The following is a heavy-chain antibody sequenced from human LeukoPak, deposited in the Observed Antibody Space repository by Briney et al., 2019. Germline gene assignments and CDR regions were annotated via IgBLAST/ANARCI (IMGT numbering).Heavy chain of an antibody. CDR2: FFYSGST. J-gene: IGHJ4*02. CDR1: GGSISSSGYY. CDR3: ARLVVSSWYHEVLLGRDY. D-gene: IGHD6-13*01. V-gene: IGHV4-39*01. Sequence: SETLSLTCTVSGGSISSSGYYWGWIRQPPGKGLEWLGSFFYSGSTNYKPSLKSRVTISVDTSKNQFSLKLSSVTAADTAVYYCARLVVSSWYHEVLLGRDYWGQGTLVTVSS.